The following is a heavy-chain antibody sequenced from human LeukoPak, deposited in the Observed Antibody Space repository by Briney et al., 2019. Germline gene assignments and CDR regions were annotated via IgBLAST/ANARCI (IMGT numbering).Heavy chain of an antibody. Sequence: GGSLRLSCAASGFTFSSYGMHWVRQAPGKGLEWVSVIYSDGTTYYTDSVKGRFTISSDNSKNTLYLQMNNLRAEDTAVYYCVRGDNVVSTAILLLRYWGQGTLVAVTS. CDR3: VRGDNVVSTAILLLRY. CDR1: GFTFSSYG. J-gene: IGHJ1*01. V-gene: IGHV3-53*01. D-gene: IGHD2-21*01. CDR2: IYSDGTT.